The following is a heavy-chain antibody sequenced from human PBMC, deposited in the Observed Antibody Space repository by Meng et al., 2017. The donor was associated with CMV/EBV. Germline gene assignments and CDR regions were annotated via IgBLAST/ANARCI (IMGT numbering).Heavy chain of an antibody. CDR3: ARDKGSTGPPFDY. J-gene: IGHJ4*02. CDR1: GFTFSSYA. D-gene: IGHD2-2*01. Sequence: CAGSGFTFSSYAMHWVRQAPGKGLVWVSRINSDGSSTSYADSVKGRFTISRDNAKNTLYLQMNSLRAEDTAVYYCARDKGSTGPPFDYWGQGTLVTVSS. CDR2: INSDGSST. V-gene: IGHV3-74*01.